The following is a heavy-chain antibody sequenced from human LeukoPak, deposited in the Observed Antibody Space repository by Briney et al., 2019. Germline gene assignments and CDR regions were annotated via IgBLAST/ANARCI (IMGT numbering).Heavy chain of an antibody. CDR3: ARGVVTDYFQH. Sequence: GGSLRLSCAASGFTFSSYSMNWVRQAPGKGLEWVSYISSSSSTIYYADSVKGRFTISRDNAKNSPYLQMNSLRAEDTAVYYCARGVVTDYFQHWGQGTLVTVSS. J-gene: IGHJ1*01. V-gene: IGHV3-48*01. D-gene: IGHD3-3*01. CDR1: GFTFSSYS. CDR2: ISSSSSTI.